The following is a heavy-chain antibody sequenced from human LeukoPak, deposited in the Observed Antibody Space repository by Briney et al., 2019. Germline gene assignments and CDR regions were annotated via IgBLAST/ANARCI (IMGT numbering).Heavy chain of an antibody. J-gene: IGHJ4*02. CDR2: ISWNSGSM. V-gene: IGHV3-9*03. CDR3: AKDNLGVFDY. CDR1: GFTFDDYA. Sequence: GGSLRLSCAASGFTFDDYAMHWVRQAPGKGLEWVSGISWNSGSMGYADSVKGRFTISRDNAKNSLYLQMNSLRAEDMALYYCAKDNLGVFDYWGQGTLVTVSS.